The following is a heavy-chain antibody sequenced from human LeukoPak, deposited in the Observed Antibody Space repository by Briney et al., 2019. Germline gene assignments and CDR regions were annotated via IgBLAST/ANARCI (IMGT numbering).Heavy chain of an antibody. D-gene: IGHD2-2*01. CDR2: TYYRSTWYN. Sequence: SQTLSLTCAISGDSVSSNSVTWNWIRQSPSRSLEWLGRTYYRSTWYNDYAVSVRGRITVNPDTSKNQFSLHLNSVTPEDTAVYCCARRLTQYDCFDPWGQGILVTVSS. CDR3: ARRLTQYDCFDP. CDR1: GDSVSSNSVT. J-gene: IGHJ5*02. V-gene: IGHV6-1*01.